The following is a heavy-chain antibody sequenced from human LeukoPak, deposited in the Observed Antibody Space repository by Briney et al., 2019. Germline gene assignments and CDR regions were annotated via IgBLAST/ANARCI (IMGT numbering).Heavy chain of an antibody. D-gene: IGHD3-10*01. CDR2: MKYDGRDR. CDR3: ARERPASASAFDI. V-gene: IGHV3-7*01. J-gene: IGHJ3*02. Sequence: GGSLRLSCAAPGFTFSTYWMSWVRQAPGEGLGWVANMKYDGRDRYYVDSVKGRFTISRNNTKNSLYLQMNSLRVEDTAVYYCARERPASASAFDIWGQGTVVTVSS. CDR1: GFTFSTYW.